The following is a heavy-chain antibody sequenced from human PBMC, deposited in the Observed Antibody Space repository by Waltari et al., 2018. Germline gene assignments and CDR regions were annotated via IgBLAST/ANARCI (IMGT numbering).Heavy chain of an antibody. V-gene: IGHV5-10-1*01. Sequence: EVQLVPSGAEVKKPDESLRISWEGSGYTFTSHWISWVRQMPGKGLELVGRIDPSDSFRNYGPAFEGHVTISVDQSLRTAYLQWDSLKASDTAIYYCVRHRTTYPLEIDYWGQGTLVTVSS. J-gene: IGHJ4*02. CDR1: GYTFTSHW. CDR2: IDPSDSFR. CDR3: VRHRTTYPLEIDY. D-gene: IGHD2-2*01.